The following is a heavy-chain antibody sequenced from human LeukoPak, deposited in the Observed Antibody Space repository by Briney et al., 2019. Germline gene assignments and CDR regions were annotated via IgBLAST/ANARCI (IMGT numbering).Heavy chain of an antibody. Sequence: GGSLRLSCAASGFNFIDYSMNWVRQAPGKGLEWISYIGISSGNTKYADSVKGRFTISRDKARDSLYLQMNSLRVEDTAVYYCARDHRYAFDNWGHGTLVTVSS. CDR1: GFNFIDYS. CDR3: ARDHRYAFDN. V-gene: IGHV3-48*01. D-gene: IGHD5-12*01. CDR2: IGISSGNT. J-gene: IGHJ4*01.